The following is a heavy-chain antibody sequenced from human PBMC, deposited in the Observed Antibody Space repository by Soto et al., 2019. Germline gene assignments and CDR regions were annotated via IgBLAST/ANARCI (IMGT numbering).Heavy chain of an antibody. Sequence: ASVKVSCKASGYTVTSYGISWVRQAPGQGLEWMGWISAYNGNTNYAQKLQGRVTMTTDTSTSTAYMEPRSLRSDDTAVYYCARDYCSSTSCYEIWFDPWGQGTQVTVSS. CDR2: ISAYNGNT. J-gene: IGHJ5*02. CDR1: GYTVTSYG. D-gene: IGHD2-2*01. V-gene: IGHV1-18*01. CDR3: ARDYCSSTSCYEIWFDP.